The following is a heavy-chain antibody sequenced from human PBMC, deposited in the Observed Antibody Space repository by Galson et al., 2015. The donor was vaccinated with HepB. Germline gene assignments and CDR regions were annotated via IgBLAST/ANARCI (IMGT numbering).Heavy chain of an antibody. CDR3: ATVYYEDAFDI. CDR2: INHSGST. CDR1: GGSFSGYY. J-gene: IGHJ3*02. D-gene: IGHD3-22*01. V-gene: IGHV4-34*01. Sequence: SETLSLTCAVYGGSFSGYYWSWIRQPPGKGLEWIGEINHSGSTNYNPSLKSRVTISVDTSKNQFSLKLSSVTAADTAVYYCATVYYEDAFDIWGQGTMVTVSS.